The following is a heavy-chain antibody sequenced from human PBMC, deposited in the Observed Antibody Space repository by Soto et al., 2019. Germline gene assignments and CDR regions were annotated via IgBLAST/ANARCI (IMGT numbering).Heavy chain of an antibody. CDR3: ARVPDIVVVVAATRHAFDI. D-gene: IGHD2-15*01. Sequence: ASVKVSCKXSGYTFTGYYMHWVRQAPGQGLEWMGWINPNSGGTNYAQKFQGRVTMTRDTSISTAHMELSRLRSDATAVYYCARVPDIVVVVAATRHAFDIWGQGTMVTVSS. CDR2: INPNSGGT. V-gene: IGHV1-2*02. CDR1: GYTFTGYY. J-gene: IGHJ3*02.